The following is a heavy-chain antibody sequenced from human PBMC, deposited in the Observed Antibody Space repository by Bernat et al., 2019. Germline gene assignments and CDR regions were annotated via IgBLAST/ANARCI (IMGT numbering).Heavy chain of an antibody. CDR1: RYSFISYG. CDR3: ARAIGDASFSYYCGLGV. V-gene: IGHV1-3*01. J-gene: IGHJ6*02. D-gene: IGHD3-16*01. Sequence: QVQLVQSASEVKNPGASVNISCKALRYSFISYGIHWLRQAPGQRLEWMGWIDPATGKTRFSQKFQGRVTITMYTSASTVYLGLSSLRSEDTALYYCARAIGDASFSYYCGLGVWGQGTTGTVSS. CDR2: IDPATGKT.